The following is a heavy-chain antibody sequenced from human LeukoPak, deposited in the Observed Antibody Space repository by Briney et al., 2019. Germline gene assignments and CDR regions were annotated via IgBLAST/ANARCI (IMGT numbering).Heavy chain of an antibody. Sequence: GGSLRLSCAASGFTFSSYSMNWVRQAPGKGLEWVSYISSSSSTIYYADSVKGRFTISRDNAKNSLYLQMNSLRAEDTAVYYCARDSDYGDHDYWGQGTLVTVSS. CDR1: GFTFSSYS. V-gene: IGHV3-48*01. CDR3: ARDSDYGDHDY. J-gene: IGHJ4*02. CDR2: ISSSSSTI. D-gene: IGHD4-17*01.